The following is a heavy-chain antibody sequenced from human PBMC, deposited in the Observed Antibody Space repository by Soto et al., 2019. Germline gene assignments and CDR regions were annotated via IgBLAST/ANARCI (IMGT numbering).Heavy chain of an antibody. D-gene: IGHD6-19*01. Sequence: SETLSLTCTVSGGSISSYHWSWIRQPPGKGLEWIGYIYYSGSTNYNPSLKSRVTISVDTSKNQFSLKLSSVTAADTAVYYCARAVAGTRGDFDYWGQGTLVTVSS. CDR3: ARAVAGTRGDFDY. CDR2: IYYSGST. CDR1: GGSISSYH. V-gene: IGHV4-59*01. J-gene: IGHJ4*02.